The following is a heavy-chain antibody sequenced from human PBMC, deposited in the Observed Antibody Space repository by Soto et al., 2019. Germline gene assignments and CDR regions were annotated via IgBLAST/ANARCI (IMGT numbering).Heavy chain of an antibody. CDR1: GGSISSYY. CDR3: ARTVAGHYYYYYMDV. D-gene: IGHD6-19*01. Sequence: SETLSLTCTVSGGSISSYYWSWIRQPPGKGLEWIGYIYYSGSTNYNPSLKSRVTISVDTSKNQFSLKLSSVTAADTAVYYCARTVAGHYYYYYMDVWGKGTTVTV. J-gene: IGHJ6*03. V-gene: IGHV4-59*01. CDR2: IYYSGST.